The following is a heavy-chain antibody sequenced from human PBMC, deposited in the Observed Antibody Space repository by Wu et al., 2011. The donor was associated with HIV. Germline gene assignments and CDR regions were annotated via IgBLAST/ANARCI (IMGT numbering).Heavy chain of an antibody. D-gene: IGHD5-24*01. V-gene: IGHV1-69-2*01. Sequence: EVQMVQSGAAVKKPGSTVKVSCKVSGVTFTDYYIHWVQQAPGKGLEWMGLVDPEDGDTKYAEKFQGRVTITADTSTDTAYMELSSLTSEDTAVYYCATMATIFSLSNWGQGTLVTVSS. CDR3: ATMATIFSLSN. J-gene: IGHJ4*02. CDR2: VDPEDGDT. CDR1: GVTFTDYY.